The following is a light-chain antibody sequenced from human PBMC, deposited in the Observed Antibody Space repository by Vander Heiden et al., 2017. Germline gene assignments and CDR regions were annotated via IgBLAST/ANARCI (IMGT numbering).Light chain of an antibody. J-gene: IGLJ3*02. Sequence: QSVLPQPPSVSGAPGQRVTISCTGSRSNIGAGYDVHWYQQLPGAAPKLLISANYNRTSGVPDRFSGSKSGTSASLAITGLQAEDEAEYYCQSYDSSRSVWVFGGGTKLTVL. CDR3: QSYDSSRSVWV. CDR2: ANY. V-gene: IGLV1-40*01. CDR1: RSNIGAGYD.